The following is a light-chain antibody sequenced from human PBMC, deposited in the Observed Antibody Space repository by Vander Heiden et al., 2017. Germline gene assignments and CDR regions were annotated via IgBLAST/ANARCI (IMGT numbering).Light chain of an antibody. V-gene: IGKV3-11*01. J-gene: IGKJ4*01. CDR2: DAS. CDR1: QSVSSY. CDR3: QQRSNWPLT. Sequence: EIVLIQSPATLSLSPGERATLSCRASQSVSSYLAWYQHKPGQAPRLLIYDASKRATGNPARFSGSGSETDFTLTISGLEPEDFVVYYCQQRSNWPLTFGGGTKVEIK.